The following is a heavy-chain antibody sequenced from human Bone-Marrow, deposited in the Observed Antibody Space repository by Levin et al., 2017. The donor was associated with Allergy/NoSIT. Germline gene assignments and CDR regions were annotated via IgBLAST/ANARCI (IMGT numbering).Heavy chain of an antibody. V-gene: IGHV1-2*02. CDR3: ATEPLSPTATDGRHWFGP. Sequence: GESLKISCKASGHTFTDFYMNWVRQAPGQGLEWMGWINFNSGGTDSAQKFQGRVTMTRDTSISTASLELSTLRPADTPVYYCATEPLSPTATDGRHWFGPWGQGTLVTVSS. D-gene: IGHD6-25*01. CDR2: INFNSGGT. J-gene: IGHJ5*02. CDR1: GHTFTDFY.